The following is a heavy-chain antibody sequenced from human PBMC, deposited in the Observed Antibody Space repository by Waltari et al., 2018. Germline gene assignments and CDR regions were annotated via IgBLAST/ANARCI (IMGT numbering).Heavy chain of an antibody. J-gene: IGHJ4*02. CDR1: GGSISNYF. CDR3: ARQRYYYDESGYYHHFDH. D-gene: IGHD3-22*01. V-gene: IGHV4-59*08. Sequence: QVQLQESGPGLVKPAETLSLTCPVSGGSISNYFWIWIRRPPGKGLEWIGYIDYSGSTSYTPSLKSRVTISVDTSKNQVSLNLSSVTAADTAVYYCARQRYYYDESGYYHHFDHWGPGSLVTVSS. CDR2: IDYSGST.